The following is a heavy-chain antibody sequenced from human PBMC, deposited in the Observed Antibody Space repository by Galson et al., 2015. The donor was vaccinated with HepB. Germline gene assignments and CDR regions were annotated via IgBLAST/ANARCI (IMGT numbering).Heavy chain of an antibody. D-gene: IGHD3-22*01. CDR2: ISYDGSNK. CDR1: GFTFSSYA. J-gene: IGHJ3*02. V-gene: IGHV3-30*04. CDR3: ARDPIITMIVGGAFDI. Sequence: SLRLSCAASGFTFSSYAMHWVRQAPGKGLEWVAVISYDGSNKYYADSVKGRFTISRDNSKNTLYLQMNSLRAEDTAVYYCARDPIITMIVGGAFDIWGQGTMVTVSS.